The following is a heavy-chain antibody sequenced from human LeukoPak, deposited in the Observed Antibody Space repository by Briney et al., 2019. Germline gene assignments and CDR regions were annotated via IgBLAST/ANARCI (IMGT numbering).Heavy chain of an antibody. V-gene: IGHV3-7*03. CDR1: GFDFDNYW. J-gene: IGHJ4*02. Sequence: GGSLRLSCEASGFDFDNYWMTWVRQAPGKGLEWVANMNQDGSEQYYVDSVKGRFTISRDNAKNSLYLQMNSLRAEDTAVYYCARVGEEWLVRWGQGTLVTVSS. CDR3: ARVGEEWLVR. D-gene: IGHD6-19*01. CDR2: MNQDGSEQ.